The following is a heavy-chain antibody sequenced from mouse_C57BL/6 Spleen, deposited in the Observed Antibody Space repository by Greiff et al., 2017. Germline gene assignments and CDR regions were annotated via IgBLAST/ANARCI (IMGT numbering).Heavy chain of an antibody. D-gene: IGHD1-1*01. V-gene: IGHV1-19*01. CDR2: INPYNGGT. CDR1: GYTFTDYY. CDR3: ARSDYGSSLAWFAY. J-gene: IGHJ3*01. Sequence: VQLQQSGPVLVKPGASVKMSCKASGYTFTDYYLNWVKQSHGKSLEWIGVINPYNGGTSYNQKFKGKATLTVDKSSSTAYMELNSLTSEDSAVYYCARSDYGSSLAWFAYWGQGTLVTVSA.